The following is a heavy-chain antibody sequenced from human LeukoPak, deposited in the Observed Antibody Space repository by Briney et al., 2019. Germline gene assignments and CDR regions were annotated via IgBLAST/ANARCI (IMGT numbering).Heavy chain of an antibody. CDR3: ARTSPGNGHFQH. V-gene: IGHV4-59*11. D-gene: IGHD2-2*01. Sequence: GSLRLSCAASGFTFSDHYMSWIRQAAGKGLEWVGYIYYSGTTNYNPSLKSRVTISLDTSKNQFSLKLISVTAADKAVYYCARTSPGNGHFQHWGQGTMVTVSS. CDR2: IYYSGTT. J-gene: IGHJ1*01. CDR1: GFTFSDHY.